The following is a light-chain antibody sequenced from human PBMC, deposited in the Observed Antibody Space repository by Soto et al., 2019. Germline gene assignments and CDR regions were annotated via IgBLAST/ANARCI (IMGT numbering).Light chain of an antibody. Sequence: EIVRTQSPATLSVSLRERATLSCRASQSVSSNFAWYQQRPGQAPRLLIYDTSTRATGVPARFSGSGAGTEFTLTISSLQSEDFAVYYCQQYNNWPLTFGGGTKVDIK. CDR3: QQYNNWPLT. CDR1: QSVSSN. J-gene: IGKJ4*01. CDR2: DTS. V-gene: IGKV3-15*01.